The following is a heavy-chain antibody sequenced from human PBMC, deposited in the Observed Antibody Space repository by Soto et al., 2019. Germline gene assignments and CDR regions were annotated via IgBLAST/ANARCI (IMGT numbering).Heavy chain of an antibody. Sequence: GASVKVSCKASGYTFTSYAMHWVRQAPGQRLEWMGWINAGNGNTKYSQKFQGRVTITRDTSASTAYMELSSLRSEDTAVYYCARDGPDSSSSWYYYYYGMDVWGQGTTVTVSS. V-gene: IGHV1-3*01. CDR1: GYTFTSYA. J-gene: IGHJ6*02. CDR3: ARDGPDSSSSWYYYYYGMDV. CDR2: INAGNGNT. D-gene: IGHD6-6*01.